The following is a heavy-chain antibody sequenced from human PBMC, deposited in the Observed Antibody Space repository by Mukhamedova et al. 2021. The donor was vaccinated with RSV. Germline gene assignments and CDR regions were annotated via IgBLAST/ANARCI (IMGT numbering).Heavy chain of an antibody. CDR3: ARDDRHFGIDF. D-gene: IGHD3-16*01. J-gene: IGHJ4*02. V-gene: IGHV1-2*02. CDR2: LNPENGDT. Sequence: VRQAPGEGLEWMAWLNPENGDTSYAQKFQGRVTVSSDRSITTAYMELSRLDLDDTAMYYCARDDRHFGIDFWGQGTLVTVSS.